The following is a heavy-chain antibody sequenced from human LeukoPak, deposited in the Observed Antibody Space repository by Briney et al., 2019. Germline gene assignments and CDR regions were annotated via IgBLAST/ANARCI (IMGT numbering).Heavy chain of an antibody. CDR2: INHSGST. J-gene: IGHJ6*02. D-gene: IGHD2-2*01. CDR3: ARFPGSRGYYYYGMDV. V-gene: IGHV4-34*01. CDR1: GGSFSGYY. Sequence: SETPSLTCAVYGGSFSGYYWSWIRQPPGKGLEWIGEINHSGSTNYNPSLKSRVTISVDTSKNQFSLKLSSVTAADTAVYYCARFPGSRGYYYYGMDVWGQGTTVTVSS.